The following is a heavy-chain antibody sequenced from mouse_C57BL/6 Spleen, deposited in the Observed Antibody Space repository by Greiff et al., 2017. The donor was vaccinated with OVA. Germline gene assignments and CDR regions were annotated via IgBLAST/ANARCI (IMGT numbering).Heavy chain of an antibody. J-gene: IGHJ2*01. CDR3: AREGVIYYDYDEGY. Sequence: EVQLVESGPVLVKPGASVKMSCKASGYTFTDYYMNWVKQSHGKSLEWIGVINPYNGGTSYNQKFKGKATLTVDKSSSTAYMELNSLTSEDSAVYYCAREGVIYYDYDEGYWGQGTTLTVSS. CDR1: GYTFTDYY. CDR2: INPYNGGT. V-gene: IGHV1-19*01. D-gene: IGHD2-4*01.